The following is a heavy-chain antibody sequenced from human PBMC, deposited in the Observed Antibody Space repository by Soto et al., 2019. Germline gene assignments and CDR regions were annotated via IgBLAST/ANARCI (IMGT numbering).Heavy chain of an antibody. D-gene: IGHD3-22*01. CDR1: GGSISSSSYY. V-gene: IGHV4-39*01. CDR2: IYYSGST. J-gene: IGHJ6*02. Sequence: PSETLSLTCTVSGGSISSSSYYWGWIRQPPGKGLEWIGSIYYSGSTYYNPSLKSRVTISVDTSKNQFSLKLSSVTAADTAVYYCARKGAGDYYDSSGYYPRRPYYYYGMDVWGQGTTVT. CDR3: ARKGAGDYYDSSGYYPRRPYYYYGMDV.